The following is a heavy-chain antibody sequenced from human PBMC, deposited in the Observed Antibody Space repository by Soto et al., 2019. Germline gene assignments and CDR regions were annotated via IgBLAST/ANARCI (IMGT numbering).Heavy chain of an antibody. CDR1: GASVNTYS. D-gene: IGHD3-10*01. J-gene: IGHJ6*02. CDR2: IYTSAST. V-gene: IGHV4-4*07. CDR3: AKDREEGYNFYYGMDV. Sequence: QVQLQESGPGLVKPSETLSLTCTVSGASVNTYSWSWIRQPAGKGLEWIGRIYTSASTNYSASLKCRLTLSVDTSKNQVSLKLTSVTAADTAIYYCAKDREEGYNFYYGMDVWGQGATVTVSS.